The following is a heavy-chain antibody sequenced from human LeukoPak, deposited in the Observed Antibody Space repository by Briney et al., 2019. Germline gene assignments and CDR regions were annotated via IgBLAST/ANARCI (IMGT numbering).Heavy chain of an antibody. CDR3: ARDPPGPGQQLVHQDAFDI. V-gene: IGHV7-4-1*02. J-gene: IGHJ3*02. CDR2: INTNTGNP. D-gene: IGHD6-13*01. Sequence: ASVKVSCKASGYTFPSYAMNWVGQAPGQGLEWMGGINTNTGNPTYAQGFTGRFVFSLDTSVSTAYLQISSLKAEDTAVYYCARDPPGPGQQLVHQDAFDIWGQGTMVTVSS. CDR1: GYTFPSYA.